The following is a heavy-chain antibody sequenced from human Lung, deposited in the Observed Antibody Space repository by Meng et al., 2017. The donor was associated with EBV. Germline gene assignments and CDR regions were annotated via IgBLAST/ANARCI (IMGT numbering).Heavy chain of an antibody. Sequence: QVQLVQSGAEVKKPGSSVMVSCKASGGTFSSYAISWVRQAPGQGLEWMGGIIPILGIANYAQKFQGRVTITADKSTSTAYMELSSLRSEDTAVYYCAREIVVVPAALNWFDPWGQGTLITVS. D-gene: IGHD2-2*01. CDR3: AREIVVVPAALNWFDP. V-gene: IGHV1-69*10. CDR1: GGTFSSYA. J-gene: IGHJ5*02. CDR2: IIPILGIA.